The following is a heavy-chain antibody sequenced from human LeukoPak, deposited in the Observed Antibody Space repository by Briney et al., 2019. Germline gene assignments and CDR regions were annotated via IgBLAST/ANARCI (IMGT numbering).Heavy chain of an antibody. J-gene: IGHJ3*02. CDR2: INPNSGGT. Sequence: ASVKVSCKASGYTFTGYYMHWVRQARGQGLEWMGWINPNSGGTNYAQKFRGRVTMTRDTSISTAYMELSRLRSDDTAVYYCARSFYYYDSSEIDAFDIWGQGTMVTVSS. V-gene: IGHV1-2*02. D-gene: IGHD3-22*01. CDR1: GYTFTGYY. CDR3: ARSFYYYDSSEIDAFDI.